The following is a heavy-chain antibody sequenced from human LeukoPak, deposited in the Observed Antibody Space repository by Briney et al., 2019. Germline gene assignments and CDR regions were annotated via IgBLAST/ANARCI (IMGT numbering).Heavy chain of an antibody. CDR3: ASLRYYDILTGLEY. J-gene: IGHJ4*02. V-gene: IGHV5-51*01. CDR2: IYPGDSDT. Sequence: GASLKISCKGSGSSFTTYWIGWVRQMPGKGLEWMGVIYPGDSDTRYSPSFQGQVTISADKSISTAYLQWSSLKASDTAMYYCASLRYYDILTGLEYWGQGTLVTVSS. D-gene: IGHD3-9*01. CDR1: GSSFTTYW.